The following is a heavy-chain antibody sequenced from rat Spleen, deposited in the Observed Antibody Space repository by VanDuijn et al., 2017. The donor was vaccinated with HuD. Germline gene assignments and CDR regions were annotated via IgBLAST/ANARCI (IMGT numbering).Heavy chain of an antibody. CDR1: GFNFSDYY. D-gene: IGHD1-4*01. V-gene: IGHV5-29*01. Sequence: EVQLVESDGGLVQPGRSLKLSCAASGFNFSDYYMAWVRQAPTKGLEWVATINYDGSRTDYPDSVKGRFTISRDNAKSTLYLQMDSLRSEDTATYYCARDGGPGDYWGQGVMVTVSS. CDR2: INYDGSRT. CDR3: ARDGGPGDY. J-gene: IGHJ2*01.